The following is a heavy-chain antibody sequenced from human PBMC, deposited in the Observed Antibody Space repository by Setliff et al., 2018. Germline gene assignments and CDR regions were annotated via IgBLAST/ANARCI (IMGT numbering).Heavy chain of an antibody. CDR1: GFTFRKHA. V-gene: IGHV3-7*03. Sequence: GSLRLSCTASGFTFRKHALAWVRQAPGKGLEWVANIKQDGSEKYYVDSVKGRFTISRDNAKNSLYLQMNSLRAEDTAVYYCARAIAAAHYYYYYMDVWGKGTTVTVSS. D-gene: IGHD6-13*01. J-gene: IGHJ6*03. CDR2: IKQDGSEK. CDR3: ARAIAAAHYYYYYMDV.